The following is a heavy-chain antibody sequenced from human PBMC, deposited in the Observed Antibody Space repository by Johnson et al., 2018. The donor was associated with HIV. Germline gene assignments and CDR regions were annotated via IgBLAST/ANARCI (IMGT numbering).Heavy chain of an antibody. CDR3: TTDVPGGPYYNAFDI. J-gene: IGHJ3*02. Sequence: VQLVESGGGLVQPGGSMKLSCVASGFTFSASAIHWVRQASGNGLEWVGHISSKTDGGTTDYAAPVKGRFTISRHDSKNMLYLQMNSLKTEDTAVYYCTTDVPGGPYYNAFDIWDQGTMVTVSS. CDR1: GFTFSASA. D-gene: IGHD1-26*01. V-gene: IGHV3-15*01. CDR2: ISSKTDGGTT.